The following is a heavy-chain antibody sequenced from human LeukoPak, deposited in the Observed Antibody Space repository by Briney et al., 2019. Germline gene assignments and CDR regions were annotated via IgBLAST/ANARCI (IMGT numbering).Heavy chain of an antibody. CDR1: GGSISSGDYS. Sequence: NTSETLSLTCTVSGGSISSGDYSWSWIRQPPGKGLEWIGYIYHSGSTYYNPSLKSRVTISVDRSKNQFSLKLNSVTAADTAVYYCARGPLRYCSGTSCASMDVWGQGTTVTVSS. CDR2: IYHSGST. J-gene: IGHJ6*02. D-gene: IGHD2-2*01. CDR3: ARGPLRYCSGTSCASMDV. V-gene: IGHV4-30-2*01.